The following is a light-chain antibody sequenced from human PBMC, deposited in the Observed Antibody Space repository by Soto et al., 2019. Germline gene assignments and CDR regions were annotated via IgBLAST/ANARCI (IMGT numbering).Light chain of an antibody. CDR1: SSDVGSYRH. CDR2: DGS. Sequence: QAHPASVAGSPGQPITISCTGTSSDVGSYRHVSWHQQYPGKAPKLMIYDGSDRPSGVSYRFSGSKSGNTASLTISGLKAEDEADYYCSAYTTSRYYVFGSGTKVTVL. J-gene: IGLJ1*01. V-gene: IGLV2-14*01. CDR3: SAYTTSRYYV.